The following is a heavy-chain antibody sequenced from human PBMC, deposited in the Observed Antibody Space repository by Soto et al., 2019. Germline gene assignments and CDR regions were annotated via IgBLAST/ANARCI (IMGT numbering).Heavy chain of an antibody. D-gene: IGHD1-26*01. CDR2: IDPSDSYT. J-gene: IGHJ4*02. V-gene: IGHV5-10-1*01. Sequence: GESLKISCQGSGYSFAGHWISWVRQMPGKGLEWMGRIDPSDSYTNYSPSFEGHVTMSADTSVNTAYLQWRGLRASDTAIYFCARLKVGATSDYWGQGTLVTVSS. CDR1: GYSFAGHW. CDR3: ARLKVGATSDY.